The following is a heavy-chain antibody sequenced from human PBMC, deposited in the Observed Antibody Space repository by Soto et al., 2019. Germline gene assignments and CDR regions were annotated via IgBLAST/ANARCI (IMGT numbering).Heavy chain of an antibody. J-gene: IGHJ5*02. Sequence: SETLSLTCTVSGGSISSYYWSWIRQPPGKGLEWIGYIYYSGSTNYNPSLKSRVTISVDTSKNQFSLKLSSVTAADTAVYYCARFYRTPWFDPWGQGPLVTLSS. V-gene: IGHV4-59*01. CDR2: IYYSGST. CDR1: GGSISSYY. CDR3: ARFYRTPWFDP.